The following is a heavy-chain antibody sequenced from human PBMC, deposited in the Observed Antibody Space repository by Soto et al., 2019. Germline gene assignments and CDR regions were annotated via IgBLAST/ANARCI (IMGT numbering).Heavy chain of an antibody. CDR2: IYYSGST. D-gene: IGHD3-10*01. CDR3: ARESITMVRGVIIPYWYFDL. J-gene: IGHJ2*01. CDR1: GGSISSGGYY. V-gene: IGHV4-31*03. Sequence: VQLQESGPGLVKPSQTLSLTCTVSGGSISSGGYYWSWIRQHPGKGLEWIGYIYYSGSTYYNPSLKSRVTISVDTSKNQFSLKLSSVTAADTAVYYCARESITMVRGVIIPYWYFDLWGRGTLVTVSS.